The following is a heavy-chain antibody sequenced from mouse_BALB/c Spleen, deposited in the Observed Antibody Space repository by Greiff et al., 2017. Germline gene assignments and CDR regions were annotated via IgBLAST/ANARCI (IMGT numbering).Heavy chain of an antibody. CDR3: ARVSGYYGYWYFDV. CDR2: ILPGSGST. D-gene: IGHD2-3*01. J-gene: IGHJ1*01. V-gene: IGHV1-9*01. CDR1: GYTFSSYW. Sequence: VQLQQSGAELMKPGASVKISCKATGYTFSSYWIEWVKQRPGHGLEWIGEILPGSGSTNYNEKFKGKATFTADTSSNTAYMQLSSLTSEDSAVYYCARVSGYYGYWYFDVWGAGTTVTVSS.